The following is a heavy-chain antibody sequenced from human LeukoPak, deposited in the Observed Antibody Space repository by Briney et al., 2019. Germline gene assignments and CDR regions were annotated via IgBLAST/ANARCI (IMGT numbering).Heavy chain of an antibody. D-gene: IGHD3-10*01. V-gene: IGHV1-46*01. CDR1: GYTFTSYY. CDR2: INPSGGST. J-gene: IGHJ4*02. Sequence: APVKVSCKAPGYTFTSYYMHWARQAPGQGLEWMGIINPSGGSTSYAQKFQGRVTMTRDTSTSTVYMELSSLRSEDTAVYYCARDLRPPYGSGSYDDGDYWGQGTLVTVSS. CDR3: ARDLRPPYGSGSYDDGDY.